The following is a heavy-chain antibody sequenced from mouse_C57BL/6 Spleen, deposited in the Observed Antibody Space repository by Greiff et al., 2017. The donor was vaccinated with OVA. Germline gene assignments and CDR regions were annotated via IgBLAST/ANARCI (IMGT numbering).Heavy chain of an antibody. CDR2: ISSGSSTI. Sequence: EVQLVESGGGLVKPGGSLKLSCAASGFTFSDYGMHWVRQAPEKGLEWVAYISSGSSTIYYADTVKGRFTISRDNAKNTLFLQMTSLRSEDTAMYYCARVYYSKGYYAMDYWGQGTSVTVSS. J-gene: IGHJ4*01. CDR1: GFTFSDYG. V-gene: IGHV5-17*01. CDR3: ARVYYSKGYYAMDY. D-gene: IGHD3-3*01.